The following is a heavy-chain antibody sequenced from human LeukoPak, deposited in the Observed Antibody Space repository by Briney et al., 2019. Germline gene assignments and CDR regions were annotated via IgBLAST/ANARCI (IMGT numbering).Heavy chain of an antibody. CDR1: GFAFSSSA. J-gene: IGHJ6*02. CDR3: AKDYYGSGSYYGCLDV. Sequence: PGGSLRLSCAASGFAFSSSAMSWVRQAPGKGLEWVLAISGSGGTTYYADSVKGRFTISRDNSKNTLYLQMNSLRAEDTAVYYCAKDYYGSGSYYGCLDVWGQGTTVTVSS. V-gene: IGHV3-23*01. D-gene: IGHD3-10*01. CDR2: ISGSGGTT.